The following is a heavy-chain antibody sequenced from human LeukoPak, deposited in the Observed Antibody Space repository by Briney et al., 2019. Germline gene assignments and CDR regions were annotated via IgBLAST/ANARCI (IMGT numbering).Heavy chain of an antibody. Sequence: SETLSLTCTVSGASISIHYWSWIRQPPGKGLEWIGFIFYNGSTSYNPSLQSRVTISVDTSKNQFSLNLRSVTAADTAMYYCARSIVGAITPDYWGRGTLVTVSS. D-gene: IGHD1-26*01. CDR1: GASISIHY. CDR3: ARSIVGAITPDY. V-gene: IGHV4-59*08. J-gene: IGHJ4*02. CDR2: IFYNGST.